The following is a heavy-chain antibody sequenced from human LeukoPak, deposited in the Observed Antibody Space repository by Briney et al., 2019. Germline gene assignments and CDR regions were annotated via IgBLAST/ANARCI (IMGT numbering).Heavy chain of an antibody. D-gene: IGHD2-15*01. CDR1: GGSISSSSYY. CDR3: ARGYCSGGSCYSYYYYNYMDV. Sequence: PSETLSLTCTVSGGSISSSSYYWGWIRQPPGKGLEWIGSIYYRGSTYYNPSLKGRVTISVDTSKNQFSLKLSSVTAADTAVYYCARGYCSGGSCYSYYYYNYMDVWGKGTTVTVSS. CDR2: IYYRGST. V-gene: IGHV4-39*07. J-gene: IGHJ6*03.